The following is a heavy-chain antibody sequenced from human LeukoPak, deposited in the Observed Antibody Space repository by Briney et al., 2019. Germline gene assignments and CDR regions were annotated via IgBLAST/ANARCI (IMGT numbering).Heavy chain of an antibody. CDR1: GGSISSYY. CDR3: ARHRPYGPDY. D-gene: IGHD4-17*01. CDR2: IYYSGST. V-gene: IGHV4-59*08. J-gene: IGHJ4*02. Sequence: SETLSLTCSVSGGSISSYYWSWIRQPPGKGLEWIGYIYYSGSTNYNPSLKSRVTISVDTSKNQFSLKLSSVTAADTAVYYCARHRPYGPDYWGQGTLVTVSS.